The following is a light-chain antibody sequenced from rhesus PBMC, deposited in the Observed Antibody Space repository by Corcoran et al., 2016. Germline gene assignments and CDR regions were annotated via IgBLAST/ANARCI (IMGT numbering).Light chain of an antibody. Sequence: DIQMTQSPSSLSASVGDRVTITCRASQDISSYLAWYQPNSGKAPNLLIYAASTLQSGVPSRFSGRGSGADFTLTINNLQTEDFATYYCQQYNSYPRTFGQGTKVDIK. CDR2: AAS. CDR3: QQYNSYPRT. J-gene: IGKJ1*01. V-gene: IGKV1-25*02. CDR1: QDISSY.